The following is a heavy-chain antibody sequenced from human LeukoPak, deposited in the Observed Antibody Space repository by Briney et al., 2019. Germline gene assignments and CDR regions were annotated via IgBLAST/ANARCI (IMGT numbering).Heavy chain of an antibody. V-gene: IGHV3-21*01. Sequence: PGGSLRLSCAASGFTFSSYSMNRVRQAPEKGLEWVASISSSSGYIYYADSVKGRFTISRDNAKNALYLQMNSLRAEDTAVYYCARDAFGPCDLVILV. CDR1: GFTFSSYS. J-gene: IGHJ5*02. CDR2: ISSSSGYI. CDR3: ARDAFGP.